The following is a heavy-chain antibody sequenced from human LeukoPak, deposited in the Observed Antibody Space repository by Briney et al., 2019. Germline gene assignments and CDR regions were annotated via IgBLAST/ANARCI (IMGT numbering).Heavy chain of an antibody. J-gene: IGHJ4*02. CDR3: ARALSGSRRGLADY. Sequence: NPSETLSLTCTVSGGSISSYYWSWIRQPPGKGLEWIGNIFHSGSTNYNPSLKSRVTISVDTSKNQFSLKLSSVTAADTAVYYCARALSGSRRGLADYWGQGTLVTVSS. CDR2: IFHSGST. CDR1: GGSISSYY. V-gene: IGHV4-59*08. D-gene: IGHD6-13*01.